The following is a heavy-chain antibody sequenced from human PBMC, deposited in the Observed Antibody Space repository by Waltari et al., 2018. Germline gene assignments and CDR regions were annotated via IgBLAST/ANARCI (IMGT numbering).Heavy chain of an antibody. CDR3: ARGGSDIVGATTVYYYYGMDV. CDR2: ISYDGSNK. J-gene: IGHJ6*02. D-gene: IGHD1-26*01. CDR1: GFTFSSYA. V-gene: IGHV3-30-3*01. Sequence: QVQLVESGGGVVQPGRSLRLSCAASGFTFSSYAMHWVRQAPGKGLEWVAVISYDGSNKYYADSVKGRFTISRDNSKNTLYLQMNSLRAEDTAVYYCARGGSDIVGATTVYYYYGMDVWGQGTTVTVSS.